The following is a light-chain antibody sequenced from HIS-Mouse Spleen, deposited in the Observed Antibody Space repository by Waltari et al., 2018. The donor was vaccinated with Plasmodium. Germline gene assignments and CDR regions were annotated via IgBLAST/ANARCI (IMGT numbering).Light chain of an antibody. CDR3: QAWDISTALV. J-gene: IGLJ2*01. CDR1: KLGDKY. CDR2: QDS. Sequence: SYELTQPPSVSVSPGQTASITFSGDKLGDKYACWYQQKPGQSTVLVIYQDSTRPSGIPVRFSCSNTGNTATLTSSGTQAMDEADYYCQAWDISTALVFGGGTKLTVL. V-gene: IGLV3-1*01.